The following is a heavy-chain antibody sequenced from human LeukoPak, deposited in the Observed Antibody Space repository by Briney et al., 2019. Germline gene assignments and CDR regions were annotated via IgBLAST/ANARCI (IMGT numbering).Heavy chain of an antibody. CDR1: GGSFSGYY. CDR3: ARRRLAVAGRNYFDF. Sequence: SETLSLTCAVYGGSFSGYYWSWIRQPPGKGLEWIGEINHSGSTNYNPSLKSRVTISVDTSKNQFSLKLSSVTAADAAVYYCARRRLAVAGRNYFDFWGQGTLVTVSS. J-gene: IGHJ4*02. V-gene: IGHV4-34*01. D-gene: IGHD6-19*01. CDR2: INHSGST.